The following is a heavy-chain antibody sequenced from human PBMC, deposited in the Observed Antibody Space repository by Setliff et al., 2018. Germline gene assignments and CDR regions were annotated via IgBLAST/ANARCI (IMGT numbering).Heavy chain of an antibody. Sequence: ASVKVSCKASGYTFTGYYMHWVRQAPGQGLEWMGRINANNGGTHYAQQFQGWVTMTRDTSISTAYMELSRLRSDDTAVYYCARDGKQQLVFPPRFETDYWGQGTLVTVSS. CDR2: INANNGGT. CDR3: ARDGKQQLVFPPRFETDY. CDR1: GYTFTGYY. D-gene: IGHD6-13*01. V-gene: IGHV1-2*04. J-gene: IGHJ4*02.